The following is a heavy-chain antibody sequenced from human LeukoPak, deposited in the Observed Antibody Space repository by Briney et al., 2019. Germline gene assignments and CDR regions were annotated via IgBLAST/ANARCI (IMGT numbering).Heavy chain of an antibody. CDR2: KYYSGST. Sequence: SETLSLTCAVSGVSINTCCYYWTWLRQPPGKGLEWIGYKYYSGSTRYNSSLRSRLTISLDSSKNQFSLRLTSVTAADTAVYYCARGRSYGFDFDSWGPGTLVIVSS. J-gene: IGHJ4*02. D-gene: IGHD5-18*01. CDR1: GVSINTCCYY. CDR3: ARGRSYGFDFDS. V-gene: IGHV4-61*01.